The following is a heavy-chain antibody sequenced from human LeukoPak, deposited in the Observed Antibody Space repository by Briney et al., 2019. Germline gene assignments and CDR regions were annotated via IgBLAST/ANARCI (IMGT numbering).Heavy chain of an antibody. CDR2: IRYDGSNK. D-gene: IGHD4-11*01. CDR3: AKKGVATVTRSYYFDY. CDR1: GFTFSSYG. J-gene: IGHJ4*02. Sequence: GGSLRLSCAASGFTFSSYGMHWVRQAPGKGLEGVAFIRYDGSNKYYADSVKGRFTISRDNSKNTLYLQMNSLRAEDTAVYYCAKKGVATVTRSYYFDYWGQGTLVTVSS. V-gene: IGHV3-30*02.